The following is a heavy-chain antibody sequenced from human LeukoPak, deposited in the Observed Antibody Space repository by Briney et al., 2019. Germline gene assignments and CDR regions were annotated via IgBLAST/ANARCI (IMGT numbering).Heavy chain of an antibody. D-gene: IGHD5-18*01. Sequence: GRSLRLSCAASGFTFSSYGMHWVRQAPVKGLEWVAVIWYDGSNKYYADSVKGRFTISRDNSKNTLYLQMNSLRAEDRAVYYCARDFTTSPDTAMDFDYWGQGTLVTVSS. CDR1: GFTFSSYG. CDR2: IWYDGSNK. J-gene: IGHJ4*02. CDR3: ARDFTTSPDTAMDFDY. V-gene: IGHV3-33*01.